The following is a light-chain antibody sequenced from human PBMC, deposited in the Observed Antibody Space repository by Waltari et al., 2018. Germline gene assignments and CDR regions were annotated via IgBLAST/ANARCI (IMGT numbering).Light chain of an antibody. CDR1: SWHRSNH. V-gene: IGLV4-69*01. CDR3: QTGGHGTWV. CDR2: VNSDGSH. Sequence: QLVLTQTPSASASLGASVNPTCTLSSWHRSNHIAWLQQQPEKGPRYLMKVNSDGSHSKGDEIPDRFSGSTSGAERYLTISSVQPEDEADYYCQTGGHGTWVFGGGTKLTVL. J-gene: IGLJ3*02.